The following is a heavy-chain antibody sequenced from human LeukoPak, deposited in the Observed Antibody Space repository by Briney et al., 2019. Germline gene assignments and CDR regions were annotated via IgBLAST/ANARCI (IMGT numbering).Heavy chain of an antibody. CDR2: TYYRSKWYN. V-gene: IGHV6-1*01. CDR3: AREGRDVLRYFDWLFSRWFDP. Sequence: QSQTLSLTCAISGDSVSSNSAAWNWIRQSPSRGLEWLGRTYYRSKWYNDYAVSVKSRITINPDTSKNQFSLQPNSVTPKDTAVYYCAREGRDVLRYFDWLFSRWFDPWGQGTLVTVSS. D-gene: IGHD3-9*01. J-gene: IGHJ5*02. CDR1: GDSVSSNSAA.